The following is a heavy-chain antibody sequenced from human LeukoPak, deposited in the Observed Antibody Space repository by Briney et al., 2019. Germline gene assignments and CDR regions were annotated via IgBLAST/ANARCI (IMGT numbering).Heavy chain of an antibody. V-gene: IGHV1-69*13. J-gene: IGHJ4*02. CDR1: GGTFSSYA. D-gene: IGHD4-17*01. CDR2: IIPIFGTA. CDR3: ARSRLFYGAEDY. Sequence: ASVKVSCKASGGTFSSYAISWVRQAPGQGLEWMGGIIPIFGTANYAQKFQGRVTITADESTSKAYMELSSLRSEDTAVYYCARSRLFYGAEDYWGQGTLVTVSS.